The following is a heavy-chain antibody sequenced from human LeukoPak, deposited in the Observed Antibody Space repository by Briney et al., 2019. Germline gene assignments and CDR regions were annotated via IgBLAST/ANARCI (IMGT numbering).Heavy chain of an antibody. V-gene: IGHV4-59*08. Sequence: SETLSLTCTVSGDSISSYSWSWIRQPPGRGLEWIGFISYTGISKYNPSLQSRVTISLDTSKNQFSLRLTSVTAADAAVYYCARRWLLRGNDAFDIWGQGTMVAVSS. D-gene: IGHD3-22*01. CDR1: GDSISSYS. CDR3: ARRWLLRGNDAFDI. J-gene: IGHJ3*02. CDR2: ISYTGIS.